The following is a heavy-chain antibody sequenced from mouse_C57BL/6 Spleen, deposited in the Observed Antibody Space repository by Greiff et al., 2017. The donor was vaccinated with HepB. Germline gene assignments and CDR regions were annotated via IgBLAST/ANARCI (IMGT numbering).Heavy chain of an antibody. CDR1: GFTFSSYT. CDR3: ARQIYYDYDGAWFAY. J-gene: IGHJ3*01. D-gene: IGHD2-4*01. V-gene: IGHV5-9*01. CDR2: ISGGGGNT. Sequence: EVKLMESGGGLVKPGGSLKLSCAASGFTFSSYTMSWVRQTPEKRLEWVATISGGGGNTYYPDSVKGRFTISRDNAKNTLYLQMSSLRSEDTALYYCARQIYYDYDGAWFAYWGQGTRVTVSA.